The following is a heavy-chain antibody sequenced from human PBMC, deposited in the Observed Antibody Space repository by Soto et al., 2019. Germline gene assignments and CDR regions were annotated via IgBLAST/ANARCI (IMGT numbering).Heavy chain of an antibody. V-gene: IGHV4-39*01. J-gene: IGHJ4*02. CDR3: VRGGKYRQQETYFFDY. D-gene: IGHD6-6*01. Sequence: QLQLQESGPGLVEPSETLSLRCSVSGGSTTNSHYYWGWIRQPAGRGLEWLGSIDYYGNTYYNPSVRSRVTVSIDTSKSQFSVELTSVTAADTAVYYCVRGGKYRQQETYFFDYWGQGALVTVSS. CDR1: GGSTTNSHYY. CDR2: IDYYGNT.